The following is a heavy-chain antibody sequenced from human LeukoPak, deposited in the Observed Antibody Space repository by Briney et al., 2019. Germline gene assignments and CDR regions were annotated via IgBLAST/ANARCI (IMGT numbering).Heavy chain of an antibody. V-gene: IGHV1-18*01. Sequence: ASVTVSCKASGYTFNNYFISWVPQVPGQGLEWVGWISPHSHTTHYAEKVQGRVTMTTDTSTTTVYMELRNLRPDDTAVDFCARGHTMYYWGQGTPVTVSS. CDR3: ARGHTMYY. J-gene: IGHJ4*02. CDR1: GYTFNNYF. D-gene: IGHD3-10*02. CDR2: ISPHSHTT.